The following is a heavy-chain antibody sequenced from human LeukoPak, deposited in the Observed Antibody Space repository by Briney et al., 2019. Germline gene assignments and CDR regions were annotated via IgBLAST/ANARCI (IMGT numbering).Heavy chain of an antibody. Sequence: SETLSLTCTVSGGSISTSFYYWGWIRQPPGQGLEWIGSIYYSGSTFYNPSLKSRVTISADTSKNQFSLKLSSVTAADTAIYYCARRAAALVTAFDPWGQGTLVTVSS. CDR1: GGSISTSFYY. J-gene: IGHJ5*02. V-gene: IGHV4-39*01. D-gene: IGHD6-13*01. CDR3: ARRAAALVTAFDP. CDR2: IYYSGST.